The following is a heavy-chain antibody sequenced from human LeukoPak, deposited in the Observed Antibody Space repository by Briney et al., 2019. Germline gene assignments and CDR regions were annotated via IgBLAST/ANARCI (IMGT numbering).Heavy chain of an antibody. J-gene: IGHJ4*02. Sequence: GASVKVSCKASGYTFTGYYMHWVRQAPGQGLEWMGWINPNSGGTNYAQKFQGRVTMTEDTSTDTAYMELSSLRSEDTAVYYCATLPWWAYWGQGTLVTVSS. CDR3: ATLPWWAY. V-gene: IGHV1-2*02. D-gene: IGHD2-8*02. CDR1: GYTFTGYY. CDR2: INPNSGGT.